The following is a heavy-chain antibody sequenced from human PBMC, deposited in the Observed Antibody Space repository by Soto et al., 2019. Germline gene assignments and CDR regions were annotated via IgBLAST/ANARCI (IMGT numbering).Heavy chain of an antibody. J-gene: IGHJ5*02. CDR1: GYTFTGYY. V-gene: IGHV1-2*04. CDR3: ARDSRVRYFYWLHPGGGPNWFDP. CDR2: INPNSGGT. Sequence: ASVKVSCKASGYTFTGYYMHWVRQAPGQGLEWMGWINPNSGGTNYAQKFQGWVTMTRDTSISTAYMELSRLRSDDTAVYYCARDSRVRYFYWLHPGGGPNWFDPWGQGTLVTVSS. D-gene: IGHD3-9*01.